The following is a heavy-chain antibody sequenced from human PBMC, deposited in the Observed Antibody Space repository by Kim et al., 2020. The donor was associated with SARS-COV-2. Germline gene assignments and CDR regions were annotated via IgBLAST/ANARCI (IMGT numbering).Heavy chain of an antibody. Sequence: GGSLRLSCTVSGFSFSNAWMSWARQAPGKGLEGVGRIKSRTDGGTIDYAEPVKSRFVISRDDSTNTLYLQMNNLRTDDTAVYYCARLLYGPSDWGQGTLVTVDS. V-gene: IGHV3-15*01. D-gene: IGHD3-10*01. CDR3: ARLLYGPSD. J-gene: IGHJ4*02. CDR1: GFSFSNAW. CDR2: IKSRTDGGTI.